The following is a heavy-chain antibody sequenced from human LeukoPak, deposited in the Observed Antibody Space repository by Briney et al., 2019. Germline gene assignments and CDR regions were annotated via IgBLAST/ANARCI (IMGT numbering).Heavy chain of an antibody. Sequence: SETLSLTCAVYGGSFSGYYWSWIRQPPGKGLEWIGYIYYSGSTNYNPSLKSRVTISVDTSKNQFSLKLSSVTAADTAVYYCARDDYDSSGHDAFDIWGQGTMVTVSS. CDR1: GGSFSGYY. D-gene: IGHD3-22*01. CDR2: IYYSGST. J-gene: IGHJ3*02. CDR3: ARDDYDSSGHDAFDI. V-gene: IGHV4-59*01.